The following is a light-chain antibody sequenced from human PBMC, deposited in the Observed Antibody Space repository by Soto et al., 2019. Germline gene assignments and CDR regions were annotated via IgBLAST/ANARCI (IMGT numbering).Light chain of an antibody. CDR3: TSYAGGTNV. Sequence: QSALTQPPSASGSPGQSVTISCTGTSSDVGGYNYVSWYQQHPGKVPKLMVYEVNKRPSGVPDRFCGSKSGNTASLTVSGLQAEDEADYYCTSYAGGTNVFATGTKVTVL. J-gene: IGLJ1*01. CDR1: SSDVGGYNY. V-gene: IGLV2-8*01. CDR2: EVN.